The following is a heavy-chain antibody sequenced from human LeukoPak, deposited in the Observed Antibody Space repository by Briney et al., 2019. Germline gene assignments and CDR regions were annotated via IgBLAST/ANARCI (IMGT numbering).Heavy chain of an antibody. CDR1: GFTFSNYA. D-gene: IGHD2-21*01. CDR3: AKDPEAYSSRWFDS. CDR2: LSDNGGSP. Sequence: HGGSLRLSRAASGFTFSNYAMSWVRQAPGKGLEWVSSLSDNGGSPYYADSVKGRFTISRDNSKNTLYLHMNSLRVEDTAVYYCAKDPEAYSSRWFDSWGQGTLVTVSS. J-gene: IGHJ5*01. V-gene: IGHV3-23*01.